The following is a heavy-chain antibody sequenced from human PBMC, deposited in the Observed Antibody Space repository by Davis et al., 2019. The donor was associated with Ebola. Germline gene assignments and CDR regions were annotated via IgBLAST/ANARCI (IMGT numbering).Heavy chain of an antibody. CDR1: GFTFSSYA. Sequence: PGGSLRLSCAVSGFTFSSYAMAWVRQAPGKGLEWVSAISASGHSTYYADSVKGRFTISRDNAKNSLYLQMNSLRAEDTAVYYCARDPTRTYYDFWSGSSDYYYGMDVWGQGTTVTVSS. J-gene: IGHJ6*02. D-gene: IGHD3-3*01. V-gene: IGHV3-23*01. CDR2: ISASGHST. CDR3: ARDPTRTYYDFWSGSSDYYYGMDV.